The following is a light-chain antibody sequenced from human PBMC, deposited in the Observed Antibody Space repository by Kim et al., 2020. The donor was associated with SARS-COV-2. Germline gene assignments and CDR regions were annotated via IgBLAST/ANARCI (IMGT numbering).Light chain of an antibody. J-gene: IGKJ2*03. CDR1: QSVLYSSNNKNY. CDR2: WAS. V-gene: IGKV4-1*01. CDR3: QQYYSTPLG. Sequence: DIVMTQSPDSLAVSLGERATINCKSSQSVLYSSNNKNYLAWYQQKPGQPPKLLIYWASTRESGVPDRFSGSGSGTDFTLTISSLQAEDVAVYYGQQYYSTPLGFGQGTKLEI.